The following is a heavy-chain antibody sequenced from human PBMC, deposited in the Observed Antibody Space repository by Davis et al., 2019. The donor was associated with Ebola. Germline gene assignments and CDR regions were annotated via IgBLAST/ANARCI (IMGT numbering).Heavy chain of an antibody. J-gene: IGHJ4*02. CDR2: ISYDGSNK. D-gene: IGHD3-10*01. CDR3: ARDRWLLWFGDSIDY. Sequence: PGGSLRLSCAASGFTFSSYAMHWVRQAPGKGLEWVAVISYDGSNKYYADSVKGRFTISRDNSKNTLYLQMNSLRAEDTAVYYRARDRWLLWFGDSIDYWGQGTLVTVSS. V-gene: IGHV3-30-3*01. CDR1: GFTFSSYA.